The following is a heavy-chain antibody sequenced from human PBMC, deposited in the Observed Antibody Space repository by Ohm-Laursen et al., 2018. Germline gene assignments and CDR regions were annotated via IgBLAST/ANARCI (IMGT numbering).Heavy chain of an antibody. Sequence: GSLRLSCAASGFTVSSNYMSWVRQAPGKGLECVSVIYSGGSTYYADSVKGRFTISRDNSKNTLYLQMDSLRAEDTAVYYCARDARSPYYFDYWGQGTLVTVSS. CDR2: IYSGGST. J-gene: IGHJ4*02. CDR1: GFTVSSNY. CDR3: ARDARSPYYFDY. V-gene: IGHV3-66*01.